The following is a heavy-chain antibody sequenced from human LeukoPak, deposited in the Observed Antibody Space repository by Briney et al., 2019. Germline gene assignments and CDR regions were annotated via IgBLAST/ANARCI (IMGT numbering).Heavy chain of an antibody. CDR1: GYTFTGYY. CDR2: INPNSGGT. Sequence: ALVKVSCKASGYTFTGYYMHWVRQAPGQGLEWMGWINPNSGGTNYAQKLQGRVTMTRDTSISTAYMELSRLRSDDTAVYYCARDDPLYASGADTFDYWGQGTLVTVSS. CDR3: ARDDPLYASGADTFDY. V-gene: IGHV1-2*02. D-gene: IGHD3-10*01. J-gene: IGHJ4*02.